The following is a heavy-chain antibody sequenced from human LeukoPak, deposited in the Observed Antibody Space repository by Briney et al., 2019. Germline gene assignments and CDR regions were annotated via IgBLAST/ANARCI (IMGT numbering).Heavy chain of an antibody. V-gene: IGHV3-64D*06. D-gene: IGHD5-18*01. CDR1: GFTFSSYA. Sequence: GGSLRLSCSASGFTFSSYAMHWVRQAPGKGLEYVSAISSNWGSTYYADSVKGRFTISRDNSKNTLYLQMSSLRAEDTAVYYCVKDRNTAMVEGAFDIWGQGTMVTVSS. J-gene: IGHJ3*02. CDR2: ISSNWGST. CDR3: VKDRNTAMVEGAFDI.